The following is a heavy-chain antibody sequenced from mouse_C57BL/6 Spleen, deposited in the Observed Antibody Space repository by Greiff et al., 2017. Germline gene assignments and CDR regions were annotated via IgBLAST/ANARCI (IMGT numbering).Heavy chain of an antibody. CDR2: IRNKANNHAT. CDR3: TRDDGYYAMDY. V-gene: IGHV6-6*01. J-gene: IGHJ4*01. Sequence: EVQLQQSGGGLVQPGGSMKLSCAASGFTFSDAWMDWVRQSPEKGLEWVAEIRNKANNHATYYAESVKGRFTISRDDSKSSVYLQMNSLRAEDTGIYYCTRDDGYYAMDYWGQGTSVTVSS. D-gene: IGHD2-3*01. CDR1: GFTFSDAW.